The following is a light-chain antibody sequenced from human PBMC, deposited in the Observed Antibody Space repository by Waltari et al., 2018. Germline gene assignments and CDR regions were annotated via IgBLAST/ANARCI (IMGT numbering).Light chain of an antibody. CDR1: NIARRS. V-gene: IGLV3-21*02. Sequence: SFVLTQPPSVSVAPGQTARITCGGNNIARRSINWYQQKPGPAPVLVVYDDIARPSGIPERLSGSKSGNTATLSITRVEAGDEADYYCQIWDTLSHHFVFGAGTKVTVL. J-gene: IGLJ1*01. CDR2: DDI. CDR3: QIWDTLSHHFV.